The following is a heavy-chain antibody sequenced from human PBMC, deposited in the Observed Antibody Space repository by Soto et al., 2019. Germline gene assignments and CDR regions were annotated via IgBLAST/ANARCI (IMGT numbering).Heavy chain of an antibody. D-gene: IGHD6-6*01. Sequence: LRLSCAASGFTFSSYEMNWVRQAPGKGLEWVSYISSSGSTIYYADSVKGRFTISRDNAKNSLYLQMNSLRAEDTAVYYCARVGKEVAARPDDGMDVWGQGTTVTVSS. CDR1: GFTFSSYE. CDR3: ARVGKEVAARPDDGMDV. J-gene: IGHJ6*02. V-gene: IGHV3-48*03. CDR2: ISSSGSTI.